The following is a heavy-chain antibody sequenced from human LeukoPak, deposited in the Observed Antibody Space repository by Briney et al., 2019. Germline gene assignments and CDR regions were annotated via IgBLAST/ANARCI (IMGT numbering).Heavy chain of an antibody. CDR3: ARAVGWPHDAFDI. D-gene: IGHD2-15*01. J-gene: IGHJ3*02. Sequence: GASVKVSCKASGYTFTSYDISWMRQAPGQGLEWMGWISAYNGNTNYAQKLQGRVTMTTDTSTSTAYIELRSLRSDDTAVYYCARAVGWPHDAFDIWGQGTMVTVSS. CDR1: GYTFTSYD. CDR2: ISAYNGNT. V-gene: IGHV1-18*01.